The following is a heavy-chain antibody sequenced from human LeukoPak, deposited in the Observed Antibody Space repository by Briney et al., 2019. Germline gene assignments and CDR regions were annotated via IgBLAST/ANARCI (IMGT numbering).Heavy chain of an antibody. CDR1: GYTFTSYD. Sequence: ASVKVSCKASGYTFTSYDINWVRQATGQGLEWMGWMNPNSGNTGYAQKFQGRVTMTRNTSISTAYMELSSLRSEDTAVYYCAREGYCSGGSCYTGAYYFDYWGQGTLVTVSS. D-gene: IGHD2-15*01. CDR3: AREGYCSGGSCYTGAYYFDY. V-gene: IGHV1-8*01. J-gene: IGHJ4*02. CDR2: MNPNSGNT.